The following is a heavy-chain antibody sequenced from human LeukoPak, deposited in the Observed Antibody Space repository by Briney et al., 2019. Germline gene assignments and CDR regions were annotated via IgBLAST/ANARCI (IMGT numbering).Heavy chain of an antibody. V-gene: IGHV5-51*01. J-gene: IGHJ4*02. CDR3: ARRDGYNYFEGFRYDY. CDR1: GYSFTSYW. Sequence: GESLKISCQGSGYSFTSYWIGWVRQMPGKGLEWMGIIYPGDSDTRYSPSFQGQVTISADKSISTAYLQWSSLKASDTAMYYRARRDGYNYFEGFRYDYWGQGTLVTVSS. D-gene: IGHD5-24*01. CDR2: IYPGDSDT.